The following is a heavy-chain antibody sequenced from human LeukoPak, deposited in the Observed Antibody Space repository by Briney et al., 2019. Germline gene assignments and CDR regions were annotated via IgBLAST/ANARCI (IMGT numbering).Heavy chain of an antibody. J-gene: IGHJ3*02. D-gene: IGHD3-16*01. CDR1: GFTFSSYA. Sequence: GGSLRLSCAASGFTFSSYAMNWVRQAPGKGLEWVSAISGRGSTTYYADSVKGRFTFSRDNSKTTVHLQMDSLRADDTALSYCAALSYDYIWGSQVPPGDYAFDIWGHGTMVTVSS. CDR3: AALSYDYIWGSQVPPGDYAFDI. V-gene: IGHV3-23*01. CDR2: ISGRGSTT.